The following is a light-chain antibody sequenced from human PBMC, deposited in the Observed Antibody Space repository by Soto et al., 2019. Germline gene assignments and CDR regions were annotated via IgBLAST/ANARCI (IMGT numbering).Light chain of an antibody. Sequence: QSVLTQPASVSGSPGQSITISCTGTSSDVGSYNFVSWYQQHPGKGPKLMIYEVSKRPSGVSNRFSGSKSGNTASLTISGLQAEDEADYYCSSYAGSSTFYVFGTGTKVTVL. V-gene: IGLV2-23*02. CDR1: SSDVGSYNF. J-gene: IGLJ1*01. CDR2: EVS. CDR3: SSYAGSSTFYV.